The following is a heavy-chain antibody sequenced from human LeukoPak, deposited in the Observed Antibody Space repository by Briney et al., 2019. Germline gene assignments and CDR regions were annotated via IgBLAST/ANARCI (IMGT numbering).Heavy chain of an antibody. V-gene: IGHV4-59*01. CDR2: IYYSGST. CDR3: ARDSPYYYGSGSATYYMDV. Sequence: PSETLSLTCTVSGGSISSYYWSWIRQPPGKGLEWIGYIYYSGSTNYNPSLKSRVTISVDTYKNQFSLKLSSVTAADTAVYYCARDSPYYYGSGSATYYMDVWGKGTTVTISS. D-gene: IGHD3-10*01. CDR1: GGSISSYY. J-gene: IGHJ6*03.